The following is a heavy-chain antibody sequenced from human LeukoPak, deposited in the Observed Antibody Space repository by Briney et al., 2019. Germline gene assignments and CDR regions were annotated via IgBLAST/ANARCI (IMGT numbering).Heavy chain of an antibody. V-gene: IGHV3-23*01. CDR1: GGSFSGYY. J-gene: IGHJ6*02. CDR3: ATSTLYYDFWSGYYYGMDV. CDR2: ISGSGGST. Sequence: ETLSLTCAVYGGSFSGYYWSWVRQAPGKGLEWVSAISGSGGSTYYADSVKGRFTISRDNSKNTLYLQMNSLRAEDTAVYYCATSTLYYDFWSGYYYGMDVWGQGTTVTVSS. D-gene: IGHD3-3*01.